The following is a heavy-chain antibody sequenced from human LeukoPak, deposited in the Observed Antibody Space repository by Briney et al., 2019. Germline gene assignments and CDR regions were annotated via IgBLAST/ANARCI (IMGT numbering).Heavy chain of an antibody. V-gene: IGHV1-2*02. CDR1: GYTFTGYY. J-gene: IGHJ3*02. CDR2: INPKSGGT. D-gene: IGHD2-8*01. CDR3: AVLRIGYYNDVFDI. Sequence: ASVKVSCKASGYTFTGYYLHRVRQAPGQGLEWMGWINPKSGGTNSAQKFQGRVTMTTDTSISTAYMEMSRLRSGDTAVYYCAVLRIGYYNDVFDIWGHGTMVTVSS.